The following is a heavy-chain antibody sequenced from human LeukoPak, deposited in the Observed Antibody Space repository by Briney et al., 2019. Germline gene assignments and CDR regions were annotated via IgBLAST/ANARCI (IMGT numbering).Heavy chain of an antibody. D-gene: IGHD1-26*01. V-gene: IGHV1-2*06. CDR1: GYTFTGYY. CDR2: ITPTSGGT. J-gene: IGHJ4*02. Sequence: ASVKVSCKTSGYTFTGYYIYWVRQAPGQGLEWMGQITPTSGGTNYAQKFQGRVTMTRDTSITTVYMELSRLTSDDTAVYYCTRGGADYWGQGTLVTVSS. CDR3: TRGGADY.